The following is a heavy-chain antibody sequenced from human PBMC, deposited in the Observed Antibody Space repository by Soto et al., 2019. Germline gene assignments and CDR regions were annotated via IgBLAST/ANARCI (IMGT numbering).Heavy chain of an antibody. CDR2: IIPIFGTA. J-gene: IGHJ4*02. Sequence: SVKVSCKASGGTFSSYAISWVRQAPGQGLEWMGGIIPIFGTANYAQKFQGRVTITADESMSTAYMELSSLRSEDTAVYYCARDQGYGDYVNDYWGQGTLVTVSS. D-gene: IGHD4-17*01. CDR1: GGTFSSYA. V-gene: IGHV1-69*13. CDR3: ARDQGYGDYVNDY.